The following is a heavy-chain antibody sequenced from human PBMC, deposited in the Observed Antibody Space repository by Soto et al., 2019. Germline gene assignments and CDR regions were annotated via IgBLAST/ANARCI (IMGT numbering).Heavy chain of an antibody. V-gene: IGHV5-10-1*01. CDR3: SRQADPRYYGMDV. CDR2: IDPSDSYT. CDR1: GYSFTHYW. Sequence: ESLTISCPCSGYSFTHYWIDWVRQMPGKGLEWMGRIDPSDSYTNYSPSFEGHVTISADKSITTAYLQWSSLKASDTAMYYCSRQADPRYYGMDVWGQGTTVTVSS. J-gene: IGHJ6*02.